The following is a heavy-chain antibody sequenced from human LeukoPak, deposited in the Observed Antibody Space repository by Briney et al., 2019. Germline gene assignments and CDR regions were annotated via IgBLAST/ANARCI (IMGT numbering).Heavy chain of an antibody. J-gene: IGHJ4*02. V-gene: IGHV4-4*07. CDR3: ARGIVGATAPDY. D-gene: IGHD1-26*01. CDR1: GGSISSYK. Sequence: PSETLSLTCTVSGGSISSYKWSWIRQPAGKGLEWIGRIYSSGSTNYTPSLTSRVTMSVDTSKNQFSLKLSSVTAADTAVYYCARGIVGATAPDYWGQGALVIVSS. CDR2: IYSSGST.